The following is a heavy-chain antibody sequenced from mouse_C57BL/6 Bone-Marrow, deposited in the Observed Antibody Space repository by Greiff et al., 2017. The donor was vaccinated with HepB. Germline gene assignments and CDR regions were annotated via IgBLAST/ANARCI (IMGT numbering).Heavy chain of an antibody. Sequence: VQRVESGPGLVAPSQSLSITCTVSGFSLTSYAISWVRQPPGKGLEWLGVIWTGGGTNYNSALKSRLSISKDNSKSQVFLKMNSLQTDDTARYYCARTLYGSSYYFDYWGQGTTLTVSS. CDR1: GFSLTSYA. V-gene: IGHV2-9-1*01. CDR2: IWTGGGT. CDR3: ARTLYGSSYYFDY. D-gene: IGHD1-1*01. J-gene: IGHJ2*01.